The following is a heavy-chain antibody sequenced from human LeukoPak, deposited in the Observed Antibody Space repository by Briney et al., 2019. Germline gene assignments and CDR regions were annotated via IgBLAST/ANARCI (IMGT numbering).Heavy chain of an antibody. CDR2: ISSGSGRNI. Sequence: GGSLRLSCAASGFTFSSYEMNWVRQAPGKGLEWISYISSGSGRNIYYADSVKGRFTISRDNAKNSLYLQMNSLRAEDSGVYFCATITIFGVVTPAWGQGTLVTVTS. J-gene: IGHJ5*02. CDR1: GFTFSSYE. V-gene: IGHV3-48*03. CDR3: ATITIFGVVTPA. D-gene: IGHD3-3*01.